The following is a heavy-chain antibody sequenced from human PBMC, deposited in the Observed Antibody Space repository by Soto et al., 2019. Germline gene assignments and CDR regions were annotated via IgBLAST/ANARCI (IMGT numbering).Heavy chain of an antibody. D-gene: IGHD2-21*02. Sequence: QVQLVQSVAEVKKPGSSVKVSCKASGGTFSSYAISWVRQAPGQGLEWMGGIIPIFGTANYAQKFQGRVTITADESTSTAYMELSSLRSEDTAVYYCAREGTGGNSYYYYGMDVWGQGTTVTVSS. J-gene: IGHJ6*02. CDR3: AREGTGGNSYYYYGMDV. CDR2: IIPIFGTA. V-gene: IGHV1-69*01. CDR1: GGTFSSYA.